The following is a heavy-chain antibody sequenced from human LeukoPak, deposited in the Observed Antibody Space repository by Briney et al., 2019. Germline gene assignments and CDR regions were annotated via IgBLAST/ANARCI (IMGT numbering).Heavy chain of an antibody. CDR1: GGSISSYY. J-gene: IGHJ6*03. CDR2: IYTSGST. Sequence: SETLSLTCTVSGGSISSYYWSWIRQPAGKGLEWIGRIYTSGSTNYNPSLKSRVTMSVDTSKNQFSLKLSSVTAADTAVYYCARDSWFGELSFDYMDVWGKGTTVTISS. V-gene: IGHV4-4*07. D-gene: IGHD3-10*01. CDR3: ARDSWFGELSFDYMDV.